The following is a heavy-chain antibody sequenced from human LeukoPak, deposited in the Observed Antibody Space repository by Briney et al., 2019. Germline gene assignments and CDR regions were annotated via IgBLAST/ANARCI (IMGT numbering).Heavy chain of an antibody. D-gene: IGHD3-10*01. V-gene: IGHV4-39*07. J-gene: IGHJ4*02. Sequence: SETLSLTCNVSGGSMSNIYYWGWIRQPPGKGLEWIGNIFYSGITYYNPSLRSRVTISVDTSRSQFSLRLRSVTAADTAVYYCARDADPSAYYGSGSSIDHWGQGTLVTVSS. CDR1: GGSMSNIYY. CDR3: ARDADPSAYYGSGSSIDH. CDR2: IFYSGIT.